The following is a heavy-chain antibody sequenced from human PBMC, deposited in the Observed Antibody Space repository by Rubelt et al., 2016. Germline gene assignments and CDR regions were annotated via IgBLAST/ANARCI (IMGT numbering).Heavy chain of an antibody. CDR1: GDSVSSNSAA. V-gene: IGHV6-1*01. CDR2: TYYRSKWYN. J-gene: IGHJ4*02. Sequence: QVQLQQSGPGLVKPSQTLSLTCAISGDSVSSNSAAWNWIRQSPSSGLEWLGRTYYRSKWYNENAVSVKSRIIINPDTSKNQFSRRMNSGAAEDTAVYYCARGPDRFDYWGQGTPVTVSS. CDR3: ARGPDRFDY.